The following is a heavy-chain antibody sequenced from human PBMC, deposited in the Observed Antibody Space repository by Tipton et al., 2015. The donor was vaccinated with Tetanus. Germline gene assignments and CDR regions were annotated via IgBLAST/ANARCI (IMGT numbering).Heavy chain of an antibody. CDR1: GGSVNSGSYY. Sequence: TLSLTCTVSGGSVNSGSYYWSWIRQPPGKGLEWIGYIYQSGSTRYSPSLESRVTISLETSKNQFSLRQSSVTAADTAVYYCGRGRPYYSDTGNGYPCFCMDVWGQGTTVPVSS. CDR2: IYQSGST. J-gene: IGHJ6*02. D-gene: IGHD3-10*01. CDR3: GRGRPYYSDTGNGYPCFCMDV. V-gene: IGHV4-61*01.